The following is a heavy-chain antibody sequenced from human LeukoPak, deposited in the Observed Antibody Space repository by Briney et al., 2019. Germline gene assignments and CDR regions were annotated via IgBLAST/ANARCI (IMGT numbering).Heavy chain of an antibody. CDR3: VKDTSPVTTRGDGYAS. CDR2: ISWNSGIV. J-gene: IGHJ5*02. D-gene: IGHD4-17*01. CDR1: GFTFDDYA. Sequence: PGGSLRLSCAASGFTFDDYAMHWVRQALGKGLEWVSGISWNSGIVDYADSVKGRFTISRDNAKKSLYMQMNSLRIEDTALYYCVKDTSPVTTRGDGYASWGQGTLATVSS. V-gene: IGHV3-9*01.